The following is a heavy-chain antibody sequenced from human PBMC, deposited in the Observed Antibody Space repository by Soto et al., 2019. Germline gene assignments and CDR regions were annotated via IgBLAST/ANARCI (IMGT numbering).Heavy chain of an antibody. J-gene: IGHJ5*01. CDR1: GHGFACSNDT. V-gene: IGHV6-1*01. Sequence: PSQTRSLTCAISGHGFACSNDTWNWIRQSPSKDLECLGRTYYRSKWYNVYAESVKSRITINPDTSKNQFSLHLNSVTTEDAAVYYCVGLIGNSWLDFWGQGTLVTVSS. D-gene: IGHD1-26*01. CDR2: TYYRSKWYN. CDR3: VGLIGNSWLDF.